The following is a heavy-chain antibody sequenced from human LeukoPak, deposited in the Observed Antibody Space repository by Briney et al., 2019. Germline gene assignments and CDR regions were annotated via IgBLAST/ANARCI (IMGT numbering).Heavy chain of an antibody. CDR2: ISYDGSNK. V-gene: IGHV3-30*18. D-gene: IGHD3-22*01. CDR1: GFTFSSYG. CDR3: AKGHYYDSTDKYSYADY. J-gene: IGHJ4*02. Sequence: GRSLRLSCAASGFTFSSYGMHWVRQAPGKGLEWVAVISYDGSNKYYADSVKGRFTISRDNSKDTLDLQMNSLRPEDTAVYYCAKGHYYDSTDKYSYADYWGQGTLVTVSS.